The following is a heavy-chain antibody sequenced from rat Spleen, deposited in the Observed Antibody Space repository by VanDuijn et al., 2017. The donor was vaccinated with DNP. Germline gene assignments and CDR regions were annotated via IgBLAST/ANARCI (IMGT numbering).Heavy chain of an antibody. D-gene: IGHD1-3*01. V-gene: IGHV5S13*01. Sequence: EVQLVESGGGLVQPGRSLKLSCAASGFTFSNYGMAWVRQAPTKGLEWVASITNSGGSTYYRDSVKGRFTISRDNGKSTLYLQMDSLRSEDTATYYCTRHRAGSYALDAWGQGTSVTVSS. CDR2: ITNSGGST. J-gene: IGHJ4*01. CDR1: GFTFSNYG. CDR3: TRHRAGSYALDA.